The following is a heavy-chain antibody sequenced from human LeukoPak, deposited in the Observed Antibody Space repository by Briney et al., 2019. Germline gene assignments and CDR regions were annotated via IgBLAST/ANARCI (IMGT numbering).Heavy chain of an antibody. CDR3: ARQGSSSSRTYFDY. J-gene: IGHJ4*02. CDR1: GGSTSSSSYY. Sequence: SETLSLTCTVSGGSTSSSSYYWGWIRQPPGKGLEWIGSIYYSGSTYYNPSLKSRVTISVDTSKNQFSLKLSSVTAADTAVYYCARQGSSSSRTYFDYWGQGTLVTVSS. V-gene: IGHV4-39*01. CDR2: IYYSGST. D-gene: IGHD6-6*01.